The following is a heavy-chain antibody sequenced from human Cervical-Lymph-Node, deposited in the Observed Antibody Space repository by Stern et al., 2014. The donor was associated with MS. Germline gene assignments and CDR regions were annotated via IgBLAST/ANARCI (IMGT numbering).Heavy chain of an antibody. V-gene: IGHV1-69*01. Sequence: VQLVQSGAEVKKPGSSVKVSCKASGGTFTNDGISWVRQAPGQGPEWMGGIIPMIGIRHYAQKFQGRVTITADDSTSTVHMELNSLRSEDTAVYYCAGGAIFGVVKGYYYYGLDVWGQGTTVTV. CDR2: IIPMIGIR. D-gene: IGHD3-3*01. J-gene: IGHJ6*02. CDR3: AGGAIFGVVKGYYYYGLDV. CDR1: GGTFTNDG.